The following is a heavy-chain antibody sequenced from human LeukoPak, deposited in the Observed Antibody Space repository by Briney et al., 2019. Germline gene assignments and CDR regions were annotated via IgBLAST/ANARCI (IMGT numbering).Heavy chain of an antibody. CDR1: GFTFSSNA. Sequence: PGGSLRLSCAASGFTFSSNAMHWVRQAPGKGPEWVSVIYTGDNTYYANSVKGRFTISRDNSQRMLYLQMSSLRAEDTSVYYCASSTSTPGGFDFWGQGTLVTVSS. D-gene: IGHD2-2*01. J-gene: IGHJ4*02. V-gene: IGHV3-66*01. CDR2: IYTGDNT. CDR3: ASSTSTPGGFDF.